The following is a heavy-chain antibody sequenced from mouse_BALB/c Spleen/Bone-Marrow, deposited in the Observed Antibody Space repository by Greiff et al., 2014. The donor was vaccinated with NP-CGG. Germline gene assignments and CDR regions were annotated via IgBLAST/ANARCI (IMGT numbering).Heavy chain of an antibody. CDR2: INPNNGDT. CDR1: GYTFTDYH. V-gene: IGHV1-18*01. CDR3: ARRQEDYYAWFAY. D-gene: IGHD1-1*01. Sequence: EVQVVESGPEPVKPGASVKMSCKASGYTFTDYHMKWVKQSHGKSLEWIGEINPNNGDTFYNQKYKGKATLTVDKSSSTAYMQLNSLTSEDSAVYYCARRQEDYYAWFAYRGQGTLVTVSA. J-gene: IGHJ3*01.